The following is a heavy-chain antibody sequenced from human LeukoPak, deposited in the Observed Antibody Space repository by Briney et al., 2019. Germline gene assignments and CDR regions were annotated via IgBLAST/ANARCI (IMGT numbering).Heavy chain of an antibody. D-gene: IGHD3-22*01. CDR2: IIPIFGTA. CDR3: ARYRPTYYYDSSSYSGSGPYFDY. J-gene: IGHJ4*02. CDR1: GGTFSSYA. Sequence: GSSVKVSCKASGGTFSSYAISWVRQAPGQGLEWMGGIIPIFGTANYAQKFQGRVTITTDESTSTAYMELSSLRSEDTSVYYCARYRPTYYYDSSSYSGSGPYFDYWGQGTLVTVSS. V-gene: IGHV1-69*05.